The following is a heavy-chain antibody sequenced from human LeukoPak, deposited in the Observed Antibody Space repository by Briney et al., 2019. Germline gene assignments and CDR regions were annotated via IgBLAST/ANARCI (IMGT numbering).Heavy chain of an antibody. V-gene: IGHV4-59*01. Sequence: PSETLSLTCTVPGGSISTYYWSWIRQPPGKGLEWIGYIYNSGSTNYNPSLQSRVTISVDTSKNQFSLKLTSVTAADTAVYYCAKAVAAAGRFGFDPWGQGTLVTVSS. J-gene: IGHJ5*02. CDR2: IYNSGST. D-gene: IGHD6-13*01. CDR1: GGSISTYY. CDR3: AKAVAAAGRFGFDP.